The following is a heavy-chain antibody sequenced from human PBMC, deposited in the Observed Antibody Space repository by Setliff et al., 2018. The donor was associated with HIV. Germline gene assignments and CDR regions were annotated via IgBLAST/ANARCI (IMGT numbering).Heavy chain of an antibody. J-gene: IGHJ4*02. CDR3: ASQPAYSTDWYPPGYFDY. CDR1: GGSISSYY. CDR2: SYYSGRT. D-gene: IGHD6-19*01. V-gene: IGHV4-59*08. Sequence: SETLSLTCTVSGGSISSYYGSWSRQPQGKGLEWNGYSYYSGRTNYNPSLKSRVTISVGTSRNQFSLKLTPVTAADTAVYYCASQPAYSTDWYPPGYFDYWGQGTLVTVSS.